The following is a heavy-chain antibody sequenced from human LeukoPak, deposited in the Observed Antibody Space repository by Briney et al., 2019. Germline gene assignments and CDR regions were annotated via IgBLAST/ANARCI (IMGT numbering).Heavy chain of an antibody. Sequence: ASVKVSCKASGYTFTSYGISWVRQAPGQGLEWMGWISAYDGNTNYAQKLQGRVTMTTDTSTSTAYMELRSLRSDDTAVYYCARDRAPVNWFDPWGQGTLVTVSS. J-gene: IGHJ5*02. CDR2: ISAYDGNT. V-gene: IGHV1-18*01. CDR3: ARDRAPVNWFDP. CDR1: GYTFTSYG.